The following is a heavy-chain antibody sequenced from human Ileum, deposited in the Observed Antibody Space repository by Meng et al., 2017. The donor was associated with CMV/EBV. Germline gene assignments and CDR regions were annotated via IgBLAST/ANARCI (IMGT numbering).Heavy chain of an antibody. D-gene: IGHD6-6*01. CDR2: IKQDGSEK. CDR1: GFTFSRSW. V-gene: IGHV3-7*01. CDR3: AKQYGSSSGFDH. Sequence: GESLKISCAASGFTFSRSWMTWVRQAPGKGLEWVANIKQDGSEKYHADSVHGRFTISRDNAENSLYLQMNSLRAEDTAVYYCAKQYGSSSGFDHWGQGTLVTVSS. J-gene: IGHJ4*02.